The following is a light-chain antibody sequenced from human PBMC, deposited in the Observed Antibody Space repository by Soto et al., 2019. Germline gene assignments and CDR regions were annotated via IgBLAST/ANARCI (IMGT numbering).Light chain of an antibody. CDR2: DVT. J-gene: IGLJ1*01. CDR1: SSDVGRYDY. CDR3: CSFAGSYSYV. Sequence: QSVLAQPGAVSGSPGQSVTISCTGTSSDVGRYDYVSWYQQYPGEAPKLIIYDVTERPSGVPDRFSGSKSGNTASLTISGLRAEDEAAYSCCSFAGSYSYVFGSGTKVTVL. V-gene: IGLV2-11*01.